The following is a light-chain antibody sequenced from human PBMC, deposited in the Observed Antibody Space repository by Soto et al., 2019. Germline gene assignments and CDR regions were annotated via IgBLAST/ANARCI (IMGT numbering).Light chain of an antibody. Sequence: QPALTQPRSVSGSPGQSVTISCTGTSSDVGGYYYVSWYQQHPGKAPKVMIYDVIKRPSGVPDRFSGFKSGNTASLTISGLQAEDEADYYCCSNAGSYTPSFLFGTGTKVNVL. V-gene: IGLV2-11*01. CDR2: DVI. CDR3: CSNAGSYTPSFL. J-gene: IGLJ1*01. CDR1: SSDVGGYYY.